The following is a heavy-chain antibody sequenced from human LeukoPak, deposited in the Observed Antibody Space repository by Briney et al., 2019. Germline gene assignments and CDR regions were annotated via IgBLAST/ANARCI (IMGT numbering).Heavy chain of an antibody. CDR1: GYSISSGYY. V-gene: IGHV4-38-2*02. CDR2: IYHSGST. CDR3: ARSYYYGSGSYFLGY. J-gene: IGHJ4*02. D-gene: IGHD3-10*01. Sequence: SETLSLTCTVSGYSISSGYYWGWIRQPPGKGLEWIGSIYHSGSTYYNPSLKSRVTISVDTSKNQFSLKLSSVTAADTAVYYCARSYYYGSGSYFLGYWGQGTLVTVSS.